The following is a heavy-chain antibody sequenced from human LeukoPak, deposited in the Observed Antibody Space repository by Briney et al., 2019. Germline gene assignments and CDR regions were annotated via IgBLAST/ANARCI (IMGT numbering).Heavy chain of an antibody. V-gene: IGHV4-4*07. CDR3: ARTYYYGSGSYPNWFDP. Sequence: ASETLSLTCTVSGGSISSYYWSWIRQPAGKGLEWIGRIYTSGSTNYNPSLKSRVTMSVDTSKNQFSLKLSSVTAADTAVYYCARTYYYGSGSYPNWFDPWGQGTLVTVSS. J-gene: IGHJ5*02. CDR2: IYTSGST. CDR1: GGSISSYY. D-gene: IGHD3-10*01.